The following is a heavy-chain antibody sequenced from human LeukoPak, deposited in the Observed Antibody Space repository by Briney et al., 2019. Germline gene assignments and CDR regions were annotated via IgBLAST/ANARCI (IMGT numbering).Heavy chain of an antibody. D-gene: IGHD3-22*01. CDR3: ARDLPRDYYDSSGSDAFDI. J-gene: IGHJ3*02. V-gene: IGHV3-66*01. Sequence: GGSLRLSCAASGFTFSSYGMHWVRQAPGKGLEWVSVIYSGGSTYYADSVKGRFTISRDNSKNTLYPQMNSLRAEDTAVYYCARDLPRDYYDSSGSDAFDIWAKGQWSPSLQ. CDR1: GFTFSSYG. CDR2: IYSGGST.